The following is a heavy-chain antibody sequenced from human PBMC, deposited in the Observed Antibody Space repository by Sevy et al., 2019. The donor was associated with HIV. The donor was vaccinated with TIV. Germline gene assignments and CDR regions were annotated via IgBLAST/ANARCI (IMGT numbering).Heavy chain of an antibody. J-gene: IGHJ1*01. CDR3: ARRLAAAGGGNEYFQP. Sequence: SETLSLTCTVSGGSINNKAYYWAWIRQPPGKGLEWIGSMSYSGNSYYNPSPNCRVTISLDTSKNQFSLRLTFVTAADTAVYYCARRLAAAGGGNEYFQPWGQGTLVTVSS. CDR1: GGSINNKAYY. CDR2: MSYSGNS. V-gene: IGHV4-39*01. D-gene: IGHD6-13*01.